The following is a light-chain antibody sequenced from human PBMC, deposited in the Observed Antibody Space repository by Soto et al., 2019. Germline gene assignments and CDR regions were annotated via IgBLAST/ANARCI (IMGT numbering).Light chain of an antibody. J-gene: IGLJ2*01. CDR2: EVS. Sequence: QSVLTQSPSASGSPGQSVTISCTGTSSDVGAYKFVSWYQQHPGKAPKVMIYEVSKRPSGVPDRFSGSKSGNTASLTVSGLQAEDEGDYYCSSYAGSNNVIFGGGTKVTV. CDR3: SSYAGSNNVI. CDR1: SSDVGAYKF. V-gene: IGLV2-8*01.